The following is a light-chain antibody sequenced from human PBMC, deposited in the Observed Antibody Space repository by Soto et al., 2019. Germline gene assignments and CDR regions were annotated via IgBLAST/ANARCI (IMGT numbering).Light chain of an antibody. Sequence: QSVLTQPRSVSGSPGQSVTISCTGTTGDVGAYNFVSWYQLYPGKAPKLMIYDANKRPSGVPDRSSASKSGNTASLTISGLQAEDEADYHCCSYAGSFTWVFGGGTKLTVL. V-gene: IGLV2-11*01. CDR1: TGDVGAYNF. CDR2: DAN. CDR3: CSYAGSFTWV. J-gene: IGLJ3*02.